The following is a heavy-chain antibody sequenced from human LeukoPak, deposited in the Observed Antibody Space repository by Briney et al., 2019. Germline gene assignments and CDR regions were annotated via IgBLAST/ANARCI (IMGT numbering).Heavy chain of an antibody. CDR1: GFTFSSYG. V-gene: IGHV3-74*01. CDR3: ARFLRGATNALEI. D-gene: IGHD1-26*01. CDR2: INSDGSST. Sequence: GGSLRLSCAASGFTFSSYGMNWVRQAPGKGLVWVSRINSDGSSTSYADSVKGRSTISRDNAKNTLYLQMNSLRAEDTAVYYCARFLRGATNALEIWGQGTMVTVSS. J-gene: IGHJ3*02.